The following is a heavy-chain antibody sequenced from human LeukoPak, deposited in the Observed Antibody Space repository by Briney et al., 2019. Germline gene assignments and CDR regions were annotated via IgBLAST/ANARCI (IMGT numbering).Heavy chain of an antibody. J-gene: IGHJ4*02. CDR3: ARDGAYSSSWYGYYFDY. CDR1: GFTFSSYS. V-gene: IGHV3-30*03. D-gene: IGHD6-13*01. Sequence: GGSPRLSCAASGFTFSSYSMHWVRQAPGKGLEWVAVISYDGSNKYYADSVKGRFTISRDNSKNTLYLQMNSLRAEDTAVYYCARDGAYSSSWYGYYFDYWGQGTLVTVSS. CDR2: ISYDGSNK.